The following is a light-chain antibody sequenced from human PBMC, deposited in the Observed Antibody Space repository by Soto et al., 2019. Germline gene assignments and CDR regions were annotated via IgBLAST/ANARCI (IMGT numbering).Light chain of an antibody. CDR3: HQRSNWPRT. J-gene: IGKJ1*01. Sequence: EIVLTQSPATLSLSPGERATLSCRASQSVSSSLAWYQQTPGQAPGLLIYDASNRATGIPARFSGSGSATDFTLTISSLEPEDFAVYYCHQRSNWPRTFGQGTKVEIK. CDR2: DAS. CDR1: QSVSSS. V-gene: IGKV3-11*01.